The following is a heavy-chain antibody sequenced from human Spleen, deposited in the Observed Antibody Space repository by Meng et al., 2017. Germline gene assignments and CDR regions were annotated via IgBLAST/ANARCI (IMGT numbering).Heavy chain of an antibody. CDR1: GFTFSSYA. CDR3: ARHWGPGRYYYYYYGMDV. CDR2: ISGSGGST. D-gene: IGHD7-27*01. J-gene: IGHJ6*02. Sequence: GGSLRLSCAASGFTFSSYAMSWVRQAPGKGLEWVSAISGSGGSTYYADSVKGRFTISRDNSKNTLYLQMNSLRAEDTAVYYCARHWGPGRYYYYYYGMDVWGQGTTVTVSS. V-gene: IGHV3-23*01.